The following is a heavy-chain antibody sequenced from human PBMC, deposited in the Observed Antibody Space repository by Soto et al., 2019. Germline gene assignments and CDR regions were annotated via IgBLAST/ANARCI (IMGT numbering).Heavy chain of an antibody. CDR1: GFTVSSNY. J-gene: IGHJ6*02. D-gene: IGHD4-4*01. CDR3: ARDIKVRTVTTFYYGMDV. Sequence: QPGGSLRLSCTASGFTVSSNYMSWVRQAPGKGLEWVSVIYSGGSTYYADSVKGRFTISRDNSKNTLYLQMNSLRAEDTAVYYCARDIKVRTVTTFYYGMDVWGQGTTVTVSS. CDR2: IYSGGST. V-gene: IGHV3-53*01.